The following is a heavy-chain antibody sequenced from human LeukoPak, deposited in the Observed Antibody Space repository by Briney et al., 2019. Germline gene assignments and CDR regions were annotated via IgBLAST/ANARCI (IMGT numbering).Heavy chain of an antibody. Sequence: GGSLRLSCVASGFSIRTFWMTWVRQAPGKGLEWVANIRGDESRLYYVDSVKGRFTISRDDAKDSLYLQMSSLRADDTAVYYCARDLSYSRDDAFDLWGQGTMVTVSS. CDR2: IRGDESRL. D-gene: IGHD3-22*01. J-gene: IGHJ3*01. CDR3: ARDLSYSRDDAFDL. CDR1: GFSIRTFW. V-gene: IGHV3-7*01.